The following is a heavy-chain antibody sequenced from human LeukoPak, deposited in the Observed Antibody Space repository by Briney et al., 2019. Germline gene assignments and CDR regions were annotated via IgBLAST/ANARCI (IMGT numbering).Heavy chain of an antibody. V-gene: IGHV3-30-3*02. J-gene: IGHJ4*02. CDR2: ISYDGSNK. CDR1: GFTFSSYA. Sequence: GGSLRLSCAASGFTFSSYAMHWVRQAPGKGLEWVAVISYDGSNKYYADSVKGRFTISRDNSKNTLYLQMNSLRAEDTAVYYCAKNKGTSSSRGGDYWGQGTPVTVSS. D-gene: IGHD6-6*01. CDR3: AKNKGTSSSRGGDY.